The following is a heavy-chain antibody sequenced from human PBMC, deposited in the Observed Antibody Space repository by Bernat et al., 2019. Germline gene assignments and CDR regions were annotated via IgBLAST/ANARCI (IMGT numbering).Heavy chain of an antibody. CDR1: GFSFPEYD. Sequence: EVQLVESGGGLVQPGRSLRLSCTASGFSFPEYDMGWVRQAPGKGLEWVGRATNKGTIEYAASVKGRFTISRDDSKSIAHLHMNSLKTEDTAVYYCMRDYGGYWGQGTLVTVSS. D-gene: IGHD3-10*01. CDR3: MRDYGGY. V-gene: IGHV3-49*04. J-gene: IGHJ4*02. CDR2: ATNKGTI.